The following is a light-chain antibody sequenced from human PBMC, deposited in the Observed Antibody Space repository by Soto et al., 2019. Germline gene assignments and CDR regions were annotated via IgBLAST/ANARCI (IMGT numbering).Light chain of an antibody. Sequence: QSALTQPASVSGSPGQSITISCTGTSSDVGGYNYVSWYQQQSGKAPKLMIHEVSNRPSGVSNRFSGSKSGNTASLTISGLQAEDEADYYCISYASGNTYVFGTGTKLTVL. CDR2: EVS. CDR1: SSDVGGYNY. V-gene: IGLV2-14*01. J-gene: IGLJ1*01. CDR3: ISYASGNTYV.